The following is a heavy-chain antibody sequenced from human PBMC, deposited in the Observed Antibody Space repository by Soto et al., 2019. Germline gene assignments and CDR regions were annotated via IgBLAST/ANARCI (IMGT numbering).Heavy chain of an antibody. V-gene: IGHV1-3*01. CDR1: GYTFTSYT. J-gene: IGHJ3*02. D-gene: IGHD7-27*01. CDR2: INAGNGNT. Sequence: ASVNVSCKASGYTFTSYTIHWVRQAPGQRLEWMGWINAGNGNTKYSQQFQGRVTITRDTSASTAYMELSSLKSEDTAVYYCERLFTGVAAFDIWGQWTMVAVSS. CDR3: ERLFTGVAAFDI.